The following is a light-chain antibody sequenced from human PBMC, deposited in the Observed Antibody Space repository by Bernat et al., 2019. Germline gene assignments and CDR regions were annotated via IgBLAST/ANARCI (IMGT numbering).Light chain of an antibody. J-gene: IGLJ3*02. CDR2: GNN. V-gene: IGLV1-44*01. CDR1: SSNIGSTS. CDR3: AAWDDSQIWV. Sequence: QSVLTQPPSASGTPGQRVTISCSGSSSNIGSTSVHWYQQLPGTAPKLLIYGNNQRPSGVPDRFSGSKSGTSASLAISGLQAEDEADYYCAAWDDSQIWVFGGGTKLFVL.